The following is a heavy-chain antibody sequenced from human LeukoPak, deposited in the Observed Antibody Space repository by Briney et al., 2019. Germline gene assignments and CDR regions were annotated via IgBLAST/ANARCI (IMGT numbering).Heavy chain of an antibody. CDR2: IKQDGSEK. CDR1: GFTFSSYW. J-gene: IGHJ5*02. V-gene: IGHV3-7*01. Sequence: GGSLRLSCAGSGFTFSSYWMSWVRQAPGKRLEWVANIKQDGSEKYYVDSVKGRFTISRDNAKNSLYLQMNSLRAEDTAVYYCARDLLGQEGGWFDPWGQGTLVTVSS. CDR3: ARDLLGQEGGWFDP. D-gene: IGHD1-26*01.